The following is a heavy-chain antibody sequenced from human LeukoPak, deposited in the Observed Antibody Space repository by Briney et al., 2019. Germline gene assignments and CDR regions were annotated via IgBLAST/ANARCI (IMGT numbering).Heavy chain of an antibody. Sequence: SETLSLTCSVSGGPINEYYCSRIRQSPGKGLEWIAYMYYGGTTNYNPSLKSRVTISVDMSSNHFSLNLSSVTAADTAVYYCALVTFGGFITLWGQGTLVSVSS. V-gene: IGHV4-59*01. D-gene: IGHD3-16*01. J-gene: IGHJ4*02. CDR2: MYYGGTT. CDR1: GGPINEYY. CDR3: ALVTFGGFITL.